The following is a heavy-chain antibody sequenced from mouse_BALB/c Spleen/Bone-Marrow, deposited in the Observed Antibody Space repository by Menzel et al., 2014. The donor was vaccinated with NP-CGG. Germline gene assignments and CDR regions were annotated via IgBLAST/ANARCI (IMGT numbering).Heavy chain of an antibody. CDR2: IGTSDSST. CDR1: GYIFXDYW. J-gene: IGHJ3*01. D-gene: IGHD2-4*01. V-gene: IGHV1-69*01. CDR3: ERGGMIKEAWFAS. Sequence: QVQLQQSGAELVMPGASMKMSCKASGYIFXDYWMHWVKQRPGQGLEWIGAIGTSDSSTTYNQNFKGKATLTVDESSSPPDIHLSSLTSEASAVYSLERGGMIKEAWFASWGQGTLVTVSA.